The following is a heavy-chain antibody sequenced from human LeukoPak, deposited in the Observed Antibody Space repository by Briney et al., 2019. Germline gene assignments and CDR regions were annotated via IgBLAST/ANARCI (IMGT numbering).Heavy chain of an antibody. D-gene: IGHD1-26*01. CDR3: ARVRELKPGHYYYYGMDV. J-gene: IGHJ6*02. CDR2: INPSGGST. CDR1: GYTFTSYY. V-gene: IGHV1-46*01. Sequence: ASVKVSCKASGYTFTSYYMHWVRQAPGQGLEWMGIINPSGGSTSYAQKFQGRVTMTRDTSTSTVYMELSSLRSEDTAVYYCARVRELKPGHYYYYGMDVWGQGTTVTVSS.